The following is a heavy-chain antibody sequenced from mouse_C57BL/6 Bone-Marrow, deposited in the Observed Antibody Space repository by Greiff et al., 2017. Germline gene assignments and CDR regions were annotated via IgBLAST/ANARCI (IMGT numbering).Heavy chain of an antibody. CDR3: ARSNWFPAWFAY. CDR1: GYTFTSYW. D-gene: IGHD4-1*02. J-gene: IGHJ3*01. V-gene: IGHV1-64*01. Sequence: QVQLQQPGAELVKPGASVKLSCKASGYTFTSYWMHWVKQRPGQGLEWIGMIHPNRGSTTYNEKFKSKAKLTVDKSSSTAYMQLSSLTSEDSAVYCCARSNWFPAWFAYWGQGTLVTVSA. CDR2: IHPNRGST.